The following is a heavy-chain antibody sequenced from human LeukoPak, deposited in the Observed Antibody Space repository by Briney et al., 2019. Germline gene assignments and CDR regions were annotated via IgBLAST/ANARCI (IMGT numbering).Heavy chain of an antibody. V-gene: IGHV3-23*01. CDR3: ARVGPLKYSSSSPTFDY. J-gene: IGHJ4*02. Sequence: GGSLRLSCAASGFTFNNYAMTWVRQAPGKGLEWVSSITGSGASTYYADSVKGRFTISRDNAKNSLYLQMNSLRAEDTAVYYCARVGPLKYSSSSPTFDYWGQGTLVTVSS. D-gene: IGHD6-6*01. CDR2: ITGSGAST. CDR1: GFTFNNYA.